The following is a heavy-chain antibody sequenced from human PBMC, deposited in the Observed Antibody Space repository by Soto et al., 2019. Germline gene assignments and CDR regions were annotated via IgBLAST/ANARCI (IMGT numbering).Heavy chain of an antibody. Sequence: PLSLPCTVSGGSISRGGYYWSWIRQHPVKGLEWIGYIYYSGSTYYNPSLKSRVTISVDTSKNQFSLKLSSVTAADTAVYYCARYRYCSSTSCYNRAFDYWGQGTLVTVS. CDR1: GGSISRGGYY. D-gene: IGHD2-2*02. CDR2: IYYSGST. CDR3: ARYRYCSSTSCYNRAFDY. V-gene: IGHV4-31*03. J-gene: IGHJ4*02.